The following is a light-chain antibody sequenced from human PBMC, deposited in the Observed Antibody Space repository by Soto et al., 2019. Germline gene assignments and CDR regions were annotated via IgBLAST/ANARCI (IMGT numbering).Light chain of an antibody. CDR1: STDVGDYYF. CDR2: EVS. Sequence: QSALTQPASVSGSPGQSITISCTAASTDVGDYYFVSWYQHHPGKAPKLIIYEVSSRPSGVSHRFSASASGSTASLTISGLQADDEADYSCGSYTYTPYVFGTGTKGTVL. CDR3: GSYTYTPYV. J-gene: IGLJ1*01. V-gene: IGLV2-14*01.